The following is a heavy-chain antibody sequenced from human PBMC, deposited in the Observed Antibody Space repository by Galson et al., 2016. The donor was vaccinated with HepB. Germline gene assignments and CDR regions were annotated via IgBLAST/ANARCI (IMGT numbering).Heavy chain of an antibody. D-gene: IGHD2-15*01. J-gene: IGHJ3*02. CDR1: GFTFSSCG. Sequence: SLRLSCAASGFTFSSCGMHWVRQAPGKGLEWVAVLWYDGSTKYYADSVKGRFTISRDDSQNTLYLQMNSLRAEDTAIYFCVKDNPGGYCSGVGCQGDAFDIWGQGTMVTVSP. CDR2: LWYDGSTK. CDR3: VKDNPGGYCSGVGCQGDAFDI. V-gene: IGHV3-33*06.